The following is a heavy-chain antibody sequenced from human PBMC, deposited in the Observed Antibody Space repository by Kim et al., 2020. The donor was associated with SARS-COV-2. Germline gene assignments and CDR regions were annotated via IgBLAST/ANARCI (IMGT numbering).Heavy chain of an antibody. V-gene: IGHV4-39*01. J-gene: IGHJ4*02. Sequence: TYYTPSLKSRVTLSVETSKNQVSLKLSSVTAADTSVFYCARHLTGSSWFDYWGQGTLVTVSS. D-gene: IGHD6-13*01. CDR3: ARHLTGSSWFDY. CDR2: T.